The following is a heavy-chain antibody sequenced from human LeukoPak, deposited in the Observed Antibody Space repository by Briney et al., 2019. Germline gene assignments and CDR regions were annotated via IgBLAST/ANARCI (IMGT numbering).Heavy chain of an antibody. CDR3: ARQNYGDAFDI. V-gene: IGHV4-59*01. D-gene: IGHD3-16*01. J-gene: IGHJ3*02. CDR1: GGSISSYY. Sequence: SETLSLTCTVSGGSISSYYWSWIRQPPGKGLEWIGYIYYSGSTNYNPSLKSRVTISVDTSKNQFSLKLSSVTGADTAVYYCARQNYGDAFDIWGQGTMVTVSS. CDR2: IYYSGST.